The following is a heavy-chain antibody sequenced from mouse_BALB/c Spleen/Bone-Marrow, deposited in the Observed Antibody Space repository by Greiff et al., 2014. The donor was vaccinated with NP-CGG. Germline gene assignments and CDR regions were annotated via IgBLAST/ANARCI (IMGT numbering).Heavy chain of an antibody. Sequence: EVKLVESXAELVKPGASVKLSCTASGFNIKDTYMHWVKQRPEQGLEWIGRIDPANGNTKYDPKFKGKATITADTSSNTAYLQLSSLTSEDTAVYYCARNGNYGAWFAYWGQGTLVTVSA. J-gene: IGHJ3*01. V-gene: IGHV14-3*02. CDR2: IDPANGNT. D-gene: IGHD2-1*01. CDR3: ARNGNYGAWFAY. CDR1: GFNIKDTY.